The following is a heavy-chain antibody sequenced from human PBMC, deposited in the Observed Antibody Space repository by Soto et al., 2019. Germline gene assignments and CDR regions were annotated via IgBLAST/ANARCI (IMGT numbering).Heavy chain of an antibody. CDR2: INQHGREK. CDR3: AREYGIWSGFYRPYGMDV. Sequence: EVQLVESGGGLVRPGGSLRLSCAASDFSFNMCWMAWVRQAPGRGLEWAANINQHGREKHYADSVQGRCTISRDNAKNLLSLQTDSLSAEDAAVYYCAREYGIWSGFYRPYGMDVWGHGTTVIVSS. D-gene: IGHD3-3*01. J-gene: IGHJ6*02. CDR1: DFSFNMCW. V-gene: IGHV3-7*01.